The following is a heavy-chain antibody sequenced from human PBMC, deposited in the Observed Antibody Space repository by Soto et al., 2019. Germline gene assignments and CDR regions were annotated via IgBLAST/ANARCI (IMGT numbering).Heavy chain of an antibody. CDR2: IYYSGNT. D-gene: IGHD2-8*02. CDR3: AQSTGWPGFDF. J-gene: IGHJ4*02. CDR1: GGSITSYY. V-gene: IGHV4-59*01. Sequence: SETLSLTCGVSGGSITSYYWSWIRQSPGKGLEWIGYIYYSGNTNYNPSLKSRVTISVDTSTNQFSLTLSSMTAADTAVYYCAQSTGWPGFDFWGQGTLVTVSS.